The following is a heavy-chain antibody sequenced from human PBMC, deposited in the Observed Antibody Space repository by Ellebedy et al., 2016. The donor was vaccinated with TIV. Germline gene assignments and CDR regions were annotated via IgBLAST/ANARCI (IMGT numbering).Heavy chain of an antibody. V-gene: IGHV4-39*01. D-gene: IGHD4-17*01. CDR2: IFYSGHT. CDR3: ARWREGHGDYRFDP. J-gene: IGHJ5*02. CDR1: GGAISTSDSY. Sequence: MPGGSLRLSCTVSGGAISTSDSYWGWIRQPPGKGLEWIGNIFYSGHTFYDSSLKSRVTISVDTSKNQFSLKGTSVTASDTGVYFCARWREGHGDYRFDPWGQGTLVTVSS.